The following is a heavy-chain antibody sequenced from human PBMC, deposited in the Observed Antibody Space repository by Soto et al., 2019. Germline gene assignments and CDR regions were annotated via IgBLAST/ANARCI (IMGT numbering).Heavy chain of an antibody. CDR3: ATEVYPLAYYFGD. V-gene: IGHV1-18*01. J-gene: IGHJ4*02. CDR1: RHTMRNNR. D-gene: IGHD2-2*02. Sequence: KVPLAGPRHTMRNNRICRVRKSPGQGLEWMGWVSGSNGKTKYAQKFQGRVTMTTETSTSTPYMELRNLRSDDTAGYFCATEVYPLAYYFGDWCQRLLVTVS. CDR2: VSGSNGKT.